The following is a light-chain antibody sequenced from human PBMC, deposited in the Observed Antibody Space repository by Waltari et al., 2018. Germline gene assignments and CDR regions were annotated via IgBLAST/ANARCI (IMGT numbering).Light chain of an antibody. CDR1: RSNIGDHA. CDR3: AAWDDSVNGYV. Sequence: QSVLTQPPSASGTPGERVTISCSGSRSNIGDHAENWYQHLPGAAPELLIYTDNQRPAGVPARFSRSKSGTSASLGINGLQSEDEATYYCAAWDDSVNGYVFGSGTEVTVL. V-gene: IGLV1-44*01. J-gene: IGLJ1*01. CDR2: TDN.